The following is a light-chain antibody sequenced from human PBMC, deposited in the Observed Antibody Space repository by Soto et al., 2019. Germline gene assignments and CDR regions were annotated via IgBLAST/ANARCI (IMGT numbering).Light chain of an antibody. V-gene: IGKV3-11*01. CDR3: QQRQF. Sequence: EIVLTQSPATLSLSPGERATLSCRASQSVSSYLAWYQQKPGQAPRLLIYDASNRATGIPARFSGSGSGTDFTLTISSLEPEDFAVYYCQQRQFFGPGTKVDIK. CDR2: DAS. J-gene: IGKJ3*01. CDR1: QSVSSY.